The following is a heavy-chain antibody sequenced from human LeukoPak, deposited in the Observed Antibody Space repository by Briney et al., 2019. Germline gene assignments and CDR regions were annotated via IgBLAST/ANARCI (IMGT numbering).Heavy chain of an antibody. Sequence: PGGTLRLSCAASGFTFSSYGMTWVRQAPGKGLEYVSTISSNGGSTYYANSVKGRFTISRDNSKNTLYLQMGSLRAEDMAVYYCARVDSDYYDSTGPNDHWGQGTLVTVSS. D-gene: IGHD3-22*01. CDR3: ARVDSDYYDSTGPNDH. J-gene: IGHJ4*02. CDR1: GFTFSSYG. V-gene: IGHV3-64*01. CDR2: ISSNGGST.